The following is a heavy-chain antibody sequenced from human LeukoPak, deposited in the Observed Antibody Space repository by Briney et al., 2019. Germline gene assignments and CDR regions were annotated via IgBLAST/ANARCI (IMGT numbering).Heavy chain of an antibody. Sequence: TSETLSLTCTVSGGSISSYYWSWIRQPPGKGLEWIGYIYYSGTIKYNPSLKSRVTISIDTSKNQFSLKLSSVTAADTAVYSCARWVGSSGSFDYWGQGTLVTVPS. CDR2: IYYSGTI. V-gene: IGHV4-59*01. D-gene: IGHD6-19*01. CDR1: GGSISSYY. CDR3: ARWVGSSGSFDY. J-gene: IGHJ4*02.